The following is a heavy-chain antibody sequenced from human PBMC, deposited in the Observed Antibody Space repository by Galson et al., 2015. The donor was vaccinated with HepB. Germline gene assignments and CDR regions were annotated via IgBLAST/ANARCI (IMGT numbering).Heavy chain of an antibody. CDR1: GYSFSNYW. Sequence: QSGAEVKKPGESLRISCKGSGYSFSNYWINWVRQMPGKGLEWMGMIDPADSYINYSPSFQGLVTISADKSSSTAYLQWTSLKASDTAMYYCARGDYLDYWGQGTLVTVSS. V-gene: IGHV5-10-1*01. CDR2: IDPADSYI. J-gene: IGHJ4*02. CDR3: ARGDYLDY.